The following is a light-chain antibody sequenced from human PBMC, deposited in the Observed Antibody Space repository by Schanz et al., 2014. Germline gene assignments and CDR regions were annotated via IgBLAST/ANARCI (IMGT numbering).Light chain of an antibody. CDR3: FSYAGSDNLA. CDR2: EVV. CDR1: SSDVGGYNY. V-gene: IGLV2-8*01. J-gene: IGLJ2*01. Sequence: QSALTQPPSASGSPGQSVTISCTGTSSDVGGYNYVSWYQQHPGKAPKLILFEVVKRPTGVPDRFSGSKSGDTASLTISGLQPEDEADYYCFSYAGSDNLAFGGGTKLTVL.